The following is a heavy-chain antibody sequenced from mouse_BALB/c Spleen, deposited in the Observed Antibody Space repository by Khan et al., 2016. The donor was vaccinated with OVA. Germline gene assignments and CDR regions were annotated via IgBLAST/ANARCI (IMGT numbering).Heavy chain of an antibody. CDR3: ARRGYDYGRGALFAY. V-gene: IGHV2-2*02. J-gene: IGHJ3*01. CDR2: IWSAGST. D-gene: IGHD2-4*01. CDR1: GFSLNNYS. Sequence: QVQLKQSGPGLVQPSQSLSITCTVSGFSLNNYSVHWVRQSPGKGLEWLGVIWSAGSTDYNAAFISRLTISKDNSRSQVFFKMNSLQPNDTDIYYCARRGYDYGRGALFAYWGQGTPVTVSA.